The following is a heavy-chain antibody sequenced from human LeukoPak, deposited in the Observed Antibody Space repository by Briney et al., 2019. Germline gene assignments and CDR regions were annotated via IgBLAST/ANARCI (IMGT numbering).Heavy chain of an antibody. CDR3: ARDRLITYYYDSSGYYPGY. V-gene: IGHV3-30*04. Sequence: GGSLRLSCAASGFTFSSYAMHWVRQAPGKGLEWAADISYDGSNKYYGDSVKGRFTISRDNSKNTLYLQMNSLRAEDTAVYYCARDRLITYYYDSSGYYPGYWGQGTLVTVSS. J-gene: IGHJ4*02. CDR1: GFTFSSYA. CDR2: ISYDGSNK. D-gene: IGHD3-22*01.